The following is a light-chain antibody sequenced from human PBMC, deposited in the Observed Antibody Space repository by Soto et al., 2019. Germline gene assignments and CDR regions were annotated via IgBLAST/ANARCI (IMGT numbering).Light chain of an antibody. V-gene: IGLV2-18*02. CDR1: SCDVGNYNH. J-gene: IGLJ1*01. Sequence: QCALTQPPSVSGSPGQSVTISCTGTSCDVGNYNHVSWYQQPPGTAPKVIIYEVSNRPSGVPDRFSGSKSGNTASLTISGLQAEDEADYYCSSYTSSSTYVFGTGTKVTAL. CDR3: SSYTSSSTYV. CDR2: EVS.